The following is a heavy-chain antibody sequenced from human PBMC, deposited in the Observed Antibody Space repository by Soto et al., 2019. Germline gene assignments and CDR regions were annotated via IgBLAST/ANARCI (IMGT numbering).Heavy chain of an antibody. V-gene: IGHV1-69*13. CDR2: IIPIFGTA. J-gene: IGHJ6*04. CDR3: ARMWQLWNGMEV. CDR1: GGTFSSYA. D-gene: IGHD2-15*01. Sequence: ASVKFSCKASGGTFSSYAISWVRQAPGQGLEWMGGIIPIFGTANYAQKFQGRVTITADESTSTAYMELSSLRSEDTAVYYCARMWQLWNGMEVWGEGTKVTVSS.